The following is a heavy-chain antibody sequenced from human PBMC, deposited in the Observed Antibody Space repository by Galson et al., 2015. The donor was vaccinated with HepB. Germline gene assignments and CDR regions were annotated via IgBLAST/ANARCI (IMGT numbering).Heavy chain of an antibody. CDR3: AREKSTYYDYLCDDY. Sequence: SVKVSCKASGYSFTSYGVIWVRQAPGQGLEWMGRISTYSGNTNYAQKFQGRVTMTSDAFTSTAYMELRSLRSDDTAVYYCAREKSTYYDYLCDDYWGQGTLVTVSS. CDR1: GYSFTSYG. D-gene: IGHD3-16*01. J-gene: IGHJ4*02. CDR2: ISTYSGNT. V-gene: IGHV1-18*01.